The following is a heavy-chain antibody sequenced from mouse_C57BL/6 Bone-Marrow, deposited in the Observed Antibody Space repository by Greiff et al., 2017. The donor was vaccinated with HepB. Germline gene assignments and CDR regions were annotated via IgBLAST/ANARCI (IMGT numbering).Heavy chain of an antibody. CDR2: ISYDGSN. CDR3: ARGGSYAGPWFAY. CDR1: GYSITSGYF. V-gene: IGHV3-6*01. Sequence: EVKLMESGPGLVKPSQSLSLTCSVSGYSITSGYFWNWIRKFPGNKLEWMGYISYDGSNNYNPTLKNRISITRDKSKNQFFLKLNSVTTEDTATYYCARGGSYAGPWFAYWGQGTLVTVST. J-gene: IGHJ3*01. D-gene: IGHD2-12*01.